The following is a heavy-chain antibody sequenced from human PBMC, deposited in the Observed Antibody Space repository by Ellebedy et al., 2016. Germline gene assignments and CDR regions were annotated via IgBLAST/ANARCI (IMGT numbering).Heavy chain of an antibody. D-gene: IGHD2-2*01. CDR2: ITGGGDST. CDR1: GFTFSSYA. Sequence: GGSLRLSCAASGFTFSSYAMNWVRQAPGKGLEWVSAITGGGDSTYYADPVKGRFTIPRDNSKNTVYLQMNSLRVEDTAVYYCARGGTYCSSLSCYGGFDPWGQGTLVTVSS. CDR3: ARGGTYCSSLSCYGGFDP. J-gene: IGHJ5*02. V-gene: IGHV3-23*01.